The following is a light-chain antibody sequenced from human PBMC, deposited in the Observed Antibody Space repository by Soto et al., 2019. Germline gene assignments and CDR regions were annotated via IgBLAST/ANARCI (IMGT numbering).Light chain of an antibody. CDR2: SVS. J-gene: IGKJ1*01. CDR1: QSVSTN. Sequence: EIVMTQSPATLSVSRGEGATLSCRASQSVSTNLAWYQQKPGQAPRLLIYSVSTRATGIPARFSGSGSGTEFTLTITSLQSEDFAVYYCQQYNNWWTFGQGTKVEIK. V-gene: IGKV3-15*01. CDR3: QQYNNWWT.